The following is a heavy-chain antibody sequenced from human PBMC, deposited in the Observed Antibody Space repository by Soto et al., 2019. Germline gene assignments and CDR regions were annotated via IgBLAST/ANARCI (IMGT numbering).Heavy chain of an antibody. CDR1: GGTFSSYA. V-gene: IGHV1-69*13. CDR2: IIPIFGTA. D-gene: IGHD2-15*01. J-gene: IGHJ6*02. CDR3: ARGIAATTPYYYYGMDV. Sequence: ASVKVSCKASGGTFSSYAISWVRQAPGQVLEWMGGIIPIFGTANYAQKFQGRVTITADESTSTAYMELSSLRSEDTAVYYCARGIAATTPYYYYGMDVWGQGNTVTVSS.